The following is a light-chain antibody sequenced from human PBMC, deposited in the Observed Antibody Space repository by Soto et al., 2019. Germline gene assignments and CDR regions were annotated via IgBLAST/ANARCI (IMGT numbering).Light chain of an antibody. CDR1: QSLLHSNGYNY. J-gene: IGKJ4*01. V-gene: IGKV2-28*01. CDR2: VGS. Sequence: DIVMTQSPLSLPVTPGEPASISCRSSQSLLHSNGYNYLDWYLQKPGQSPQLLLYVGSNRASGVADRFSGSGLGTDYTLKISRVEAEDVGVYYCRQALQSPLTVGGGTKGEIK. CDR3: RQALQSPLT.